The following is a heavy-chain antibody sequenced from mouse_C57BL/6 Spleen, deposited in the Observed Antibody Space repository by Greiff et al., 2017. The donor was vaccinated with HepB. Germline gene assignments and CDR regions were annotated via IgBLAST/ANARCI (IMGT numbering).Heavy chain of an antibody. CDR3: ARSEGTGFAY. V-gene: IGHV1-82*01. D-gene: IGHD3-3*01. J-gene: IGHJ3*01. CDR1: GYAFSSSW. Sequence: VQLQQSGPELVKPGASVKISCKASGYAFSSSWMNWVKQRPGKGLEWIGRIYPGDGDTNYNGKFKGKATLTADKSSSTAYMQLSSLTSEDSAVCFCARSEGTGFAYWGQGTLVTVSA. CDR2: IYPGDGDT.